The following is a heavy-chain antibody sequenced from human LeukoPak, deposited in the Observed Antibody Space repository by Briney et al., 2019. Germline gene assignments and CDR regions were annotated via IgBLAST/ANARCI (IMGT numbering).Heavy chain of an antibody. CDR1: GFTFSSYA. V-gene: IGHV3-23*01. CDR3: AKAGSSWYLIVY. Sequence: GGSLRLSCAASGFTFSSYAMSWVRQAPGKRLEWVSAISGSGGSTYYADSVKGRFTISRDNSKHTLYLQMNSLRAEDTAVYYCAKAGSSWYLIVYWGQGTLVTVSS. D-gene: IGHD6-13*01. CDR2: ISGSGGST. J-gene: IGHJ4*02.